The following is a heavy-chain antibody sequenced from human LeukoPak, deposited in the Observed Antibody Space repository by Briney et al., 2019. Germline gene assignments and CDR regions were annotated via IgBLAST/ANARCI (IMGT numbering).Heavy chain of an antibody. J-gene: IGHJ4*02. V-gene: IGHV4-61*01. CDR3: ARTYYYDSSGYSSDFDY. CDR1: GGSVSSGSYY. D-gene: IGHD3-22*01. Sequence: PSETLSLTCTVSGGSVSSGSYYWSWIRQPPGTGLEWIGYIYYSGSTNYNPSLKSRVTISVDTSKNQFSLKLSSVTAADTAVYYCARTYYYDSSGYSSDFDYWGQGTLVTVSS. CDR2: IYYSGST.